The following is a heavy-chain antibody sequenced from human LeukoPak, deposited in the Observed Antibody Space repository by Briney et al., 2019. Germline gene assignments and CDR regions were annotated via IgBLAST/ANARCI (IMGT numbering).Heavy chain of an antibody. Sequence: GGSLRLSCAASGFTFKNYAMSWVRQAPGKGLEWVSAIGDTNGDTKYADSVKGRFTISRDNSRNTLYLHLNSLRVEDTAIYYCARAIQLWADFDYWGQGTLVTVSS. CDR2: IGDTNGDT. J-gene: IGHJ4*02. D-gene: IGHD5-18*01. CDR3: ARAIQLWADFDY. V-gene: IGHV3-23*01. CDR1: GFTFKNYA.